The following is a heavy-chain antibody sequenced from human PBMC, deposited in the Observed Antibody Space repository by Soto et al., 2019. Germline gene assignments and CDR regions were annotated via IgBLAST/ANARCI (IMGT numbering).Heavy chain of an antibody. CDR1: GFSLSTDGVG. CDR3: AHKGYYNRSGGFDY. CDR2: VYWDDDN. D-gene: IGHD2-2*01. V-gene: IGHV2-5*02. Sequence: SGPTLVNPTQTLTLTCTFSGFSLSTDGVGVGWIRQPPGKALEWLAIVYWDDDNRHSPSLKSRLTITKDTSKNQVVLTMTNMDPVDTATYYCAHKGYYNRSGGFDYWGQGTLVTVSS. J-gene: IGHJ4*02.